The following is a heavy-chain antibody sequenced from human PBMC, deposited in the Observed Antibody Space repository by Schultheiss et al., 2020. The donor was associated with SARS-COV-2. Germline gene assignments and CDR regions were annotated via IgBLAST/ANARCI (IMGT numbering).Heavy chain of an antibody. CDR2: IKQDGSEK. CDR3: ARDLPVVGAPGFDF. Sequence: GGSLRLSCAASGFTFSSYWMSWVRQAPGKGLEWVANIKQDGSEKYYVDSVKGGFTISRDNAKKSLYLQMNSLRAEDTAVYYCARDLPVVGAPGFDFWGQGTLVIVSS. CDR1: GFTFSSYW. D-gene: IGHD1-26*01. J-gene: IGHJ4*02. V-gene: IGHV3-7*01.